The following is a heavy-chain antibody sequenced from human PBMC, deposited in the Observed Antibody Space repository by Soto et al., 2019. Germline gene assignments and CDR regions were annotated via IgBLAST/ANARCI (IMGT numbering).Heavy chain of an antibody. J-gene: IGHJ4*02. CDR1: GGTFSSYA. CDR3: ARLPYYYDSSGYL. D-gene: IGHD3-22*01. Sequence: EASVKVSCKASGGTFSSYAISWVRQAPGQGLEWMGGIIPIFGTANYAQKFQGRVTITADESTSTAYMELSSLRSEDTAVYYCARLPYYYDSSGYLWGQGTLVTVSS. CDR2: IIPIFGTA. V-gene: IGHV1-69*13.